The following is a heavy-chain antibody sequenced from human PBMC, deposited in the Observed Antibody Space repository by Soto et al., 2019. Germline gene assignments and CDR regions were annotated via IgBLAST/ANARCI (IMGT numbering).Heavy chain of an antibody. CDR1: GYTFTSYA. D-gene: IGHD2-15*01. V-gene: IGHV1-3*01. J-gene: IGHJ3*02. CDR2: INAGNGNT. CDR3: ARLAATGLDAFDI. Sequence: ASVKVSCKASGYTFTSYAMHWVRQAPGQRLEWMGWINAGNGNTKYSQKFQGRVTITRDTSASTAYVELSSLRSEDTAVYYCARLAATGLDAFDIWGQGTMVTVSS.